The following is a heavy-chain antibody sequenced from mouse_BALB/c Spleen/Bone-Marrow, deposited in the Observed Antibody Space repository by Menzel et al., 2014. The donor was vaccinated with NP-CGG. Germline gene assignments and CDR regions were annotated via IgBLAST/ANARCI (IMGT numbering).Heavy chain of an antibody. D-gene: IGHD2-4*01. CDR2: INPYNDGT. CDR1: GYTFTGYV. Sequence: VQLKHSGPELVKPGASVKMSCKASGYTFTGYVMHWVKQKPGQGLEWIGYINPYNDGTKYNEKFKGKATLTSDKSSSTAYMELSSLTSEDSAVYYCAREGGLRRGDYYTMDYWGQGTSVTVSS. V-gene: IGHV1-14*01. CDR3: AREGGLRRGDYYTMDY. J-gene: IGHJ4*01.